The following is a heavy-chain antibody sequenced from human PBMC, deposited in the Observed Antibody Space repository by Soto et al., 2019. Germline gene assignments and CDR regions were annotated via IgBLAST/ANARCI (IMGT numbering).Heavy chain of an antibody. J-gene: IGHJ5*02. CDR3: ARDPHEFWTSYWFDP. D-gene: IGHD3-3*01. Sequence: SVKVSCKTSGYTFNTYGINWVRQAPGQGLELMGWISAYDGKTTYAEKFQGRVTMTTDTSTSTAYMELRSLRSDDTAIYYCARDPHEFWTSYWFDPWGQGTPVTVSS. V-gene: IGHV1-18*01. CDR2: ISAYDGKT. CDR1: GYTFNTYG.